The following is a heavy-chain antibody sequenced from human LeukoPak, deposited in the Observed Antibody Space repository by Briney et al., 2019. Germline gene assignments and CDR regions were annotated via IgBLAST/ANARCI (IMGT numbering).Heavy chain of an antibody. CDR1: GFTFSSYW. CDR2: INAHGSST. D-gene: IGHD4-17*01. CDR3: TFSSYGDHIGVDAFDM. J-gene: IGHJ3*02. V-gene: IGHV3-74*01. Sequence: GGSLRLSCAASGFTFSSYWMHWVRQAPGKGPVWVSRINAHGSSTNYADSVKGRFTISRDNAKNTVYLQMNSLSAEDTAMYYCTFSSYGDHIGVDAFDMWGQGTMVTVSS.